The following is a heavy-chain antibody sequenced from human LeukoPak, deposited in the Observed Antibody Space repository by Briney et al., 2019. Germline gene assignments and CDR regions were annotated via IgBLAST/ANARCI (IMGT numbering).Heavy chain of an antibody. CDR3: AIFAVAGLPQDY. CDR2: INPNSGGA. D-gene: IGHD6-19*01. Sequence: RSSVKVSCKASVYTFTGHYMHWVRQAPGQGLEWMGWINPNSGGARFAEKFQGRVTMTRDTSITTSYVELSRLRSDDTAVYYCAIFAVAGLPQDYWGQGTLVIVSS. CDR1: VYTFTGHY. V-gene: IGHV1-2*02. J-gene: IGHJ4*02.